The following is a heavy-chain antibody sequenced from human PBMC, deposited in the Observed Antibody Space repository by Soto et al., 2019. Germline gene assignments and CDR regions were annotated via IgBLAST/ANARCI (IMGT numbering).Heavy chain of an antibody. Sequence: EVQLLESGGALIQPTGSLRLSCSASGFNFTNHVINWVRQAPGKGLEWVSSISNSDDVGFYADSVRGRFIVSRDISTNSVFLQMNFLRVEDTAISYCAKTVGATKVEDYWGQGTLVTVSS. D-gene: IGHD1-26*01. CDR3: AKTVGATKVEDY. V-gene: IGHV3-23*01. CDR2: ISNSDDVG. J-gene: IGHJ4*02. CDR1: GFNFTNHV.